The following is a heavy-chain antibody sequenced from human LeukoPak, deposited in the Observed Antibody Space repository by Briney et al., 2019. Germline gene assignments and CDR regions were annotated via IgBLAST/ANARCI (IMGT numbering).Heavy chain of an antibody. CDR1: GYTFTNYY. V-gene: IGHV1-46*01. J-gene: IGHJ4*02. CDR2: INPSGDST. Sequence: ASVKVSCKASGYTFTNYYMHWVRQAPGQGLEWMGIINPSGDSTSYAQKFQGRVTMTRDMSTSTVYMELSSLRSEDTAVYCCAASQAATGYYFGYWGQGTLVTVSS. D-gene: IGHD6-13*01. CDR3: AASQAATGYYFGY.